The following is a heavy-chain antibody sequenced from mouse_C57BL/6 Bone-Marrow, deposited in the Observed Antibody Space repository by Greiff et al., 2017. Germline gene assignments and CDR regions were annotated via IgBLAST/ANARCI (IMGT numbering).Heavy chain of an antibody. Sequence: VQLQQSGAELVKPGASVKVSCKASGYTFTSYWMHWVKQRPGQGLEWIGRIHPSDSDTNYNQKFKGKDTLTVDKSSSTAYMQLSSLTSEASLVYYCAIPYVNYPYYAMDYWGQGTSVTVAS. CDR1: GYTFTSYW. J-gene: IGHJ4*01. D-gene: IGHD2-1*01. CDR3: AIPYVNYPYYAMDY. V-gene: IGHV1-74*01. CDR2: IHPSDSDT.